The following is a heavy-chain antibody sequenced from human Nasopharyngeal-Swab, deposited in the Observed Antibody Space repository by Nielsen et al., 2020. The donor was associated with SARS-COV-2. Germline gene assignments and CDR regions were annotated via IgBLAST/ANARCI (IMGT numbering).Heavy chain of an antibody. D-gene: IGHD5-18*01. Sequence: GESLKISCAASGLTFSKACMNWVRQAPGRGLEWVGRIKSRSDGGTTYYAAPVKGRFTISRDDSENTVYLQMNSLQTDDTAVYYCSTGGYTSGLDYWGQGTLVIVSS. CDR2: IKSRSDGGTT. V-gene: IGHV3-15*01. CDR1: GLTFSKAC. CDR3: STGGYTSGLDY. J-gene: IGHJ4*02.